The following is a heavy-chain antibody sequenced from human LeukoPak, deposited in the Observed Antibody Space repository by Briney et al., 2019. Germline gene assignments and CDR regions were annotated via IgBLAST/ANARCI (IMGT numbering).Heavy chain of an antibody. CDR3: ARLRPDSKYSSSRRFLFDY. Sequence: SETLSLTCTVSGGSTSSSSYYWGWIRQPPGKGLEWIGSIYYSGSTYYNPSLKSRVTISVDTSKNQFSLKLSSVTAADTAVYYCARLRPDSKYSSSRRFLFDYWGQGTLVTVSS. D-gene: IGHD6-6*01. V-gene: IGHV4-39*01. CDR2: IYYSGST. CDR1: GGSTSSSSYY. J-gene: IGHJ4*02.